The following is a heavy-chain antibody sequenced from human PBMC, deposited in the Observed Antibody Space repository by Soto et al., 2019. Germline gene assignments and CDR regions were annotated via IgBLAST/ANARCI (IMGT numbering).Heavy chain of an antibody. D-gene: IGHD4-4*01. CDR3: ARVKTDYSNPRGPFFFYGMDV. J-gene: IGHJ6*02. Sequence: VQLVESGGGVVHPERSLRLSCSASEFTFSSYAMHLVRQAPGKGLEWVAGISYDGGHKFYGDSVRGRFTISRDSYKTTVFLQMNSLRPEDTAAYYCARVKTDYSNPRGPFFFYGMDVWGQGTTVTVSS. V-gene: IGHV3-30-3*01. CDR1: EFTFSSYA. CDR2: ISYDGGHK.